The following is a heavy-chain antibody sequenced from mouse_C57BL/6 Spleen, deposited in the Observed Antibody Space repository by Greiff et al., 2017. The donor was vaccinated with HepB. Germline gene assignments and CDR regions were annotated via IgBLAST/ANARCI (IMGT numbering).Heavy chain of an antibody. Sequence: VKLVESGAELVKPGASVKMSCKASGYTFTTYPIEWMKQNHGKSLEWIGNFHPYNDDTKYNEKFKGKATLTVEKSSSTVYLELSRLTSDDSAVYYCARGTVVADWYFDVWGTGTTVTVSS. CDR1: GYTFTTYP. CDR3: ARGTVVADWYFDV. J-gene: IGHJ1*03. V-gene: IGHV1-47*01. CDR2: FHPYNDDT. D-gene: IGHD1-1*01.